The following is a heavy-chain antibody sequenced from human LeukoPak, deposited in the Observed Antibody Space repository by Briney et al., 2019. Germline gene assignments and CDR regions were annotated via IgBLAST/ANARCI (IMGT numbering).Heavy chain of an antibody. CDR2: IHYDGSNK. CDR1: GFTFSNYG. Sequence: GGSLRLSCAASGFTFSNYGMHWVRQAPGKGLEWVTFIHYDGSNKYYTDSVKGRFAISRDISTNTLYLQMNSLRAEDTAVYFCAKASYSGYDPIDSWGQGTLVTVSS. J-gene: IGHJ4*02. CDR3: AKASYSGYDPIDS. D-gene: IGHD5-12*01. V-gene: IGHV3-30*02.